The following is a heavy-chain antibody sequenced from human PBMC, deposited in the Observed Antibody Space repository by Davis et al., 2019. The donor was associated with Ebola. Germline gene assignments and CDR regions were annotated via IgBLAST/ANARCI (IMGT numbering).Heavy chain of an antibody. CDR3: ARLEITMGQGVLIDATYFDY. CDR2: FSYGDNTH. J-gene: IGHJ4*03. D-gene: IGHD3-10*01. Sequence: SETLSLTCTVSGASISSRSYYWGWIRQPPGKGLEWVGSFSYGDNTHYYNPSLRSRVTISVDTSRNQFSLKVTSVTAADTAVYYCARLEITMGQGVLIDATYFDYWGQGTMVTVSS. V-gene: IGHV4-39*01. CDR1: GASISSRSYY.